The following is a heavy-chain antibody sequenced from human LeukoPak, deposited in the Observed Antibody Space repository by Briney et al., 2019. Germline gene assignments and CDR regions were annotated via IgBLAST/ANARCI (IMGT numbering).Heavy chain of an antibody. V-gene: IGHV3-48*01. CDR1: GFTFSSYS. D-gene: IGHD3-22*01. Sequence: PGGSLRLSCAASGFTFSSYSMNWVRQAPGKGLEWVSYISSSSSTIYYADSVKGRFTISRDNAKNSLYLQMNSLRAEDTAVYYCARDGSFYYYDSSGYSSFDYWGLGTLVTVSS. CDR3: ARDGSFYYYDSSGYSSFDY. CDR2: ISSSSSTI. J-gene: IGHJ4*02.